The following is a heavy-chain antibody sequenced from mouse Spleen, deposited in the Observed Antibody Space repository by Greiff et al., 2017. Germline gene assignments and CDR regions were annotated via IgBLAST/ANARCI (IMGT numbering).Heavy chain of an antibody. Sequence: DVQLVESGGGLVKPGGSLKLSCAASGFTFSDYGMHWVRQAPEKGLEWVAYISSGSSTIYYADTVKGRFTISRDNAKNTLFLQMTSLRSEDTAMYYCARRVSGFAYWGQGTLVTVSA. CDR1: GFTFSDYG. J-gene: IGHJ3*01. CDR3: ARRVSGFAY. V-gene: IGHV5-17*01. D-gene: IGHD3-2*02. CDR2: ISSGSSTI.